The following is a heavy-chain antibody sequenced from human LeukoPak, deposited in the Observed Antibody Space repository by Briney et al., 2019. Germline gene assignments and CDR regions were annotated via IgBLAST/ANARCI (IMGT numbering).Heavy chain of an antibody. D-gene: IGHD6-19*01. V-gene: IGHV1-69*05. J-gene: IGHJ4*02. CDR2: IIPIFGTA. CDR1: GGTFSSYA. Sequence: SVKVSCKASGGTFSSYAISWVRQAPGQGLEWMGGIIPIFGTANYAQKFQGRVTITTDESTSTAYMELSSLRSEDTAVYYCAKDKVAGRGAFDYWGQGTLVTVSS. CDR3: AKDKVAGRGAFDY.